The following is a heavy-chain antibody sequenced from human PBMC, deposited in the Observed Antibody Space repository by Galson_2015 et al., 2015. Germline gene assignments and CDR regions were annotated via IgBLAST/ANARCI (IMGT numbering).Heavy chain of an antibody. CDR1: GFTFSSYS. J-gene: IGHJ3*02. V-gene: IGHV3-21*01. CDR2: ISSSSSYI. Sequence: SLRLSCAASGFTFSSYSMNWVRQAPGKGLEWVSSISSSSSYIYYADSVKGRFTISRDNAKNSLYLQMNSLRAEDTAVYYCARVRDYGDYDAFEIWGQGTMVTVSS. CDR3: ARVRDYGDYDAFEI. D-gene: IGHD4-17*01.